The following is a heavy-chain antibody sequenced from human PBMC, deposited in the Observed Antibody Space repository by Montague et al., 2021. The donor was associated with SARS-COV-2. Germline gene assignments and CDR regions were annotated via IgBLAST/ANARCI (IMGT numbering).Heavy chain of an antibody. D-gene: IGHD2-2*01. CDR1: GFNFGVYE. Sequence: SLRLSCEASGFNFGVYEMNWVRQTPGKGLEWVSYINGGSSVMYYSDSVMGRFTISRDNAESSLYLQMNSLRAEDTAVYYCAPAVPVADDSWGQGTLVTVSS. CDR2: INGGSSVM. CDR3: APAVPVADDS. J-gene: IGHJ5*02. V-gene: IGHV3-48*03.